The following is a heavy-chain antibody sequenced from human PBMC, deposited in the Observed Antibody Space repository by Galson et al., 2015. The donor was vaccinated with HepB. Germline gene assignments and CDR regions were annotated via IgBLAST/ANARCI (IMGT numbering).Heavy chain of an antibody. V-gene: IGHV1-3*01. CDR2: IHAGNGKT. Sequence: SCKASGCNFSTYAIYWVRQAPGQRLEWMGWIHAGNGKTKYPEKFQGRVTITKDTSATTAYMALSNLSSEDTAIYYCARDRSLRPHENWGQGTLVTVSS. D-gene: IGHD1-26*01. CDR3: ARDRSLRPHEN. CDR1: GCNFSTYA. J-gene: IGHJ4*02.